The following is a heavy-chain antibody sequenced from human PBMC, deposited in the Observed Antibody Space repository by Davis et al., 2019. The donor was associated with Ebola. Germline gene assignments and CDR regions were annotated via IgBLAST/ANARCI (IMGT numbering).Heavy chain of an antibody. CDR1: GGSISSYY. Sequence: SGTLSLTCTVSGGSISSYYWSWIRQPPGKGLEWIGYIYYSGSTNYNPSLKSRVTISVDTSKNQFSLKLSSVTAADTAVYYCARWSGPEDYWGQGTLVTVSS. CDR3: ARWSGPEDY. J-gene: IGHJ4*02. V-gene: IGHV4-59*01. CDR2: IYYSGST.